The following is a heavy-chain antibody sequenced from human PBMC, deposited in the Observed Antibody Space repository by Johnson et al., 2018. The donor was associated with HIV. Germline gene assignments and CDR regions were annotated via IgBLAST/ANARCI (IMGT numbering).Heavy chain of an antibody. D-gene: IGHD2-8*01. CDR3: ARGSLTDDSIAD. Sequence: QVQLVESGGGLVQPGGSLRLSCAASGFTFSSYWMHWVRQAPGKGLVWVAVISYDGSNKYYADSVRGRFTISRDNSKNTMSLQMNSLTAEDTAIYYCARGSLTDDSIADWGQGTIVTVCS. J-gene: IGHJ3*01. CDR1: GFTFSSYW. V-gene: IGHV3-30*03. CDR2: ISYDGSNK.